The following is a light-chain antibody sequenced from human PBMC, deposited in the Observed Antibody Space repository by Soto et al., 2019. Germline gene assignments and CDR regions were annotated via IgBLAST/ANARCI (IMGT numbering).Light chain of an antibody. CDR2: EVT. V-gene: IGLV2-14*01. Sequence: QSALTQPASVSGSPGQSIAISCTGTRSDVGAYNYVSWYQQHPGKAPKLMISEVTNRPSGVSDRFSGSKSGNTASLTISGLQAEDEADYYCSSFTSRFTFVFXTGTKLTVL. CDR1: RSDVGAYNY. J-gene: IGLJ1*01. CDR3: SSFTSRFTFV.